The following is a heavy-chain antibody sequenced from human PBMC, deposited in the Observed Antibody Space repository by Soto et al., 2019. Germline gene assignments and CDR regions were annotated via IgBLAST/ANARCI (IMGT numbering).Heavy chain of an antibody. D-gene: IGHD1-26*01. CDR2: IKSKTDGGTT. V-gene: IGHV3-15*07. CDR1: SVSNAW. J-gene: IGHJ4*02. CDR3: TTVPRGSGSYEIDY. Sequence: SVSNAWMNWVRPAPGKGLEWVGRIKSKTDGGTTDYAAPVKGRFTISRDDSKNTLYLQMNSLKTEDTAVYYCTTVPRGSGSYEIDYWGQGTLVTVSS.